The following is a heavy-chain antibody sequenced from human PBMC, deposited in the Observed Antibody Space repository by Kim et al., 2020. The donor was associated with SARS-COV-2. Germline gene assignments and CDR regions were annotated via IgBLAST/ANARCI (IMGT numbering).Heavy chain of an antibody. J-gene: IGHJ4*02. CDR2: VNNGNNP. CDR3: AKDHPSDGWPTFDS. D-gene: IGHD6-19*01. V-gene: IGHV3-23*05. CDR1: GFTFSRRA. Sequence: GGSLRLSCAASGFTFSRRAMIWVRQAPGKGLEWIASVNNGNNPYYAASVRGRFTVSRDNTKDTVYLQMNSLRAEDTALYYCAKDHPSDGWPTFDSWGQGTLVAVSS.